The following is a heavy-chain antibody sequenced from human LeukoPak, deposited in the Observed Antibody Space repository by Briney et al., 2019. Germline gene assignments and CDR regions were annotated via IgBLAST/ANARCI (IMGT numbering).Heavy chain of an antibody. J-gene: IGHJ6*02. CDR2: IYYSGST. Sequence: SETLSLTCAVYGGSFSGYYWSWIRQPPGKGLEWIGYIYYSGSTNYNPSLKSRVTISVDTSKNQFSLKLSSVTAADTAVYYCARDWHSSSWDYYYGMDVWGQGTTVTVSS. CDR3: ARDWHSSSWDYYYGMDV. CDR1: GGSFSGYY. V-gene: IGHV4-59*01. D-gene: IGHD6-13*01.